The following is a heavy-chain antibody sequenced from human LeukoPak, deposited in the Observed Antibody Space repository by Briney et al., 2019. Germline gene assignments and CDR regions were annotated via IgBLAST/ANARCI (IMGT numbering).Heavy chain of an antibody. CDR1: GGSISSSIYY. CDR2: IYYSGST. D-gene: IGHD2-2*01. V-gene: IGHV4-39*01. J-gene: IGHJ4*02. Sequence: SETLSLTCTVSGGSISSSIYYWGRIRQPPGKGLEWIGSIYYSGSTYYNPSLKSRVTISVDTSKNQFSLKLSSVTAADTAVYYCARGVPAAMHFDYWGQGTLVTVSS. CDR3: ARGVPAAMHFDY.